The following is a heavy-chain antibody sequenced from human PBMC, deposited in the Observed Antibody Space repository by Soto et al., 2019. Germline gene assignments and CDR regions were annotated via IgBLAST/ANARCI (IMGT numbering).Heavy chain of an antibody. Sequence: QVHLVQSGGELKKPGASVKVSCKASGYSFSDFGITWVRQAPGQGLEWMGWISGKNGNTNYAQKVQGRVTLTADTSTSTAYMEMRALTSDDTATYYCARSDYYEDTGTFEYWGQGTRVTVSS. V-gene: IGHV1-18*04. CDR1: GYSFSDFG. J-gene: IGHJ4*02. D-gene: IGHD4-17*01. CDR3: ARSDYYEDTGTFEY. CDR2: ISGKNGNT.